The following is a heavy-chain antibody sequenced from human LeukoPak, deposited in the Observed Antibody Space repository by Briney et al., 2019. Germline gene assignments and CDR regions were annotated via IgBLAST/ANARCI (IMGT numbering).Heavy chain of an antibody. CDR3: ARSVIGDFWSGYYLYYYYYGMDV. CDR2: INPNSGGT. V-gene: IGHV1-2*06. CDR1: GYTFTGYY. D-gene: IGHD3-3*01. Sequence: ASVKVSCKASGYTFTGYYMHWVRQAPGQGLEWMGRINPNSGGTNYAQKFQGRVTMTRDTSISTAYMELSRLRSDDTAVYYCARSVIGDFWSGYYLYYYYYGMDVWGQGTTVTVSS. J-gene: IGHJ6*02.